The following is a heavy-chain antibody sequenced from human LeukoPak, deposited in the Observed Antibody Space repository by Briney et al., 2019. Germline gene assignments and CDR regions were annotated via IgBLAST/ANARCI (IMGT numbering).Heavy chain of an antibody. Sequence: SSETLSLTCTVSGGSITSSSYYWGWIRQPPGKGLEWIGSIYYSGSTYYNPSLKSRVTISVDTSKNQFSLKLSSVTAADTAVYYCASPPMIRGTYYFYYYMDVWGKGTTVTVS. D-gene: IGHD3-10*01. CDR3: ASPPMIRGTYYFYYYMDV. CDR1: GGSITSSSYY. V-gene: IGHV4-39*01. J-gene: IGHJ6*03. CDR2: IYYSGST.